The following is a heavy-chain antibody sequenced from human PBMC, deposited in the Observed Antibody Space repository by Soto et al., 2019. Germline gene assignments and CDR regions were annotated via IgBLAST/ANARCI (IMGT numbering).Heavy chain of an antibody. J-gene: IGHJ4*02. Sequence: GGSLRLSCAVSGFIVSSNYLNWVRQAPGKGLEWVSVIYGGGGTYYADSVKGRFTISRDNSKNTLYLQMNSLRAEDTAVYYCARGPQSGDTPMVRSYFDYWGQGTLVTVSS. V-gene: IGHV3-53*01. D-gene: IGHD5-18*01. CDR1: GFIVSSNY. CDR3: ARGPQSGDTPMVRSYFDY. CDR2: IYGGGGT.